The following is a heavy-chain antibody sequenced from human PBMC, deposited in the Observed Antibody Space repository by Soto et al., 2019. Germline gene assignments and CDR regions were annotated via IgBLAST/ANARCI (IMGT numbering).Heavy chain of an antibody. CDR2: INPIGGST. V-gene: IGHV1-46*01. D-gene: IGHD6-19*01. CDR3: ARGFSGGWPFDY. Sequence: QVQLVQSGAEVKKPGASVKVSCKASGYTFTNYYMHWVRQAPGQGLEWMGIINPIGGSTSYAQKFQGGVTMTRDTSTNTVSMELSSLRSEDTAVYYCARGFSGGWPFDYWGQGTLVTVSS. CDR1: GYTFTNYY. J-gene: IGHJ4*02.